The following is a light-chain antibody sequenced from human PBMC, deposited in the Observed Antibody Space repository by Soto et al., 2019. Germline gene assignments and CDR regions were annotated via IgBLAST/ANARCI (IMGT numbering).Light chain of an antibody. CDR1: QSINAW. V-gene: IGKV1-5*03. CDR3: QHYDSYSSIA. Sequence: DIQMTQSPSTLSASVGDRVTIACRASQSINAWLAWYQQKPGKAPNLLIYQASTLQIGVPSMFSGSGSGTEFTLTINSLQPDDFATYFCQHYDSYSSIAFGQGTRLEIK. J-gene: IGKJ5*01. CDR2: QAS.